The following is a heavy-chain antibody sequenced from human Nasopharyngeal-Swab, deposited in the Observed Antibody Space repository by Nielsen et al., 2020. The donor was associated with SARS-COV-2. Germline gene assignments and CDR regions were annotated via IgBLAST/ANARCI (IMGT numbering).Heavy chain of an antibody. CDR3: ARGLSGVVPAPILGLGPYYYFYYMDV. D-gene: IGHD2-2*01. Sequence: SETLSLTCAVSGGTFSANYWGWIRQPPGKGLEWIGEINHSGSTNYNPSLKSRVTMSVDTSKSQFSLKLTSVTAADTSVYYCARGLSGVVPAPILGLGPYYYFYYMDVWGKGTTVTVSS. J-gene: IGHJ6*03. CDR2: INHSGST. CDR1: GGTFSANY. V-gene: IGHV4-34*01.